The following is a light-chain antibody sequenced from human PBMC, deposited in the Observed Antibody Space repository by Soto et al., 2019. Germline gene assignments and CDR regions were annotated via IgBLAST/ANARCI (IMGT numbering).Light chain of an antibody. CDR2: KVS. V-gene: IGKV2-24*01. J-gene: IGKJ2*01. CDR3: MQATRLPPYT. CDR1: QSLVHSDGNTY. Sequence: DIVMTQTPLSSPVTLGQPASISCRSSQSLVHSDGNTYLSRLQQRPGQPPRLLIYKVSKRFSGVPDRMSGRGAGTDYTLEISRVEAEDVGVYSCMQATRLPPYTFGQGNKLEIK.